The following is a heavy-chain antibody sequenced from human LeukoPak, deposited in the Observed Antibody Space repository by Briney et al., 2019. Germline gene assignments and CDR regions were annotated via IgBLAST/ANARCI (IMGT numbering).Heavy chain of an antibody. CDR2: ISYDGSNK. D-gene: IGHD6-19*01. J-gene: IGHJ4*02. CDR1: GFTFSSYG. V-gene: IGHV3-30*18. Sequence: PGGSLRLSCAASGFTFSSYGMHWVRQAPGKGLEWVAVISYDGSNKYYADSVKGRFTISRDNSKNTLYLQMNSLRAEDTAVYYCAKDPKGTAVAGFDYWGQGTLVTASS. CDR3: AKDPKGTAVAGFDY.